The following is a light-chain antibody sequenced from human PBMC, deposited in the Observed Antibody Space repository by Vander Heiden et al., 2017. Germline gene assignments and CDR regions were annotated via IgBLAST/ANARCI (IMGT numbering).Light chain of an antibody. V-gene: IGKV3-15*01. CDR2: GAS. CDR3: QEYNNWPPWT. J-gene: IGKJ1*01. CDR1: QSVSSN. Sequence: IVMTQSPGTLSVSPGESATLSCRASQSVSSNVAWYQQKPGQAPRLLMYGASTRATGIPARFSGSGSGTEFTLTISSLQSEDFAVYYCQEYNNWPPWTFGQGTKVEIK.